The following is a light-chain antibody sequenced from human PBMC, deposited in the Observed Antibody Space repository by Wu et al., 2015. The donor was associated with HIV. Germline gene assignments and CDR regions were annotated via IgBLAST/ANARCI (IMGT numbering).Light chain of an antibody. V-gene: IGKV1-5*03. CDR1: QNINNW. CDR2: KAS. Sequence: DNQMTQSPSTLSASVGDRVTITCRASQNINNWLAWYQQKPGKASNLLIYKASSLESGVPSRFSGSRSGTEFTLTISSLQPDDFATYYCQQYNSSVTFGQGTKVEIK. CDR3: QQYNSSVT. J-gene: IGKJ1*01.